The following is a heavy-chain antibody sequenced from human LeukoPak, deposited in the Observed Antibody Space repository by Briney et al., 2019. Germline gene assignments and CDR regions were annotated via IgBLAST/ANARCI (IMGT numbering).Heavy chain of an antibody. CDR1: GYTFTSYY. CDR3: ARDEMATIGIY. V-gene: IGHV1-46*01. CDR2: LNPGGAST. D-gene: IGHD5-24*01. Sequence: ASVKVSCKASGYTFTSYYMHWLRQAPGHRLEWMGILNPGGASTSYAQKFQGRVTMTRDTSTSTVYMELSSLRSEDTAVYYCARDEMATIGIYSGEGTLVTVSS. J-gene: IGHJ4*02.